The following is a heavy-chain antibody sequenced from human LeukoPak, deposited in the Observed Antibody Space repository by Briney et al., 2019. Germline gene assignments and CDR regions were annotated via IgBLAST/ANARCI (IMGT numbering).Heavy chain of an antibody. J-gene: IGHJ4*02. V-gene: IGHV3-30*02. D-gene: IGHD3-9*01. CDR2: IHSNESIK. CDR3: AKDPPLVAYYFDY. Sequence: GGCLRLSCAASGFTFSNYGVHWVRQAPGKGLEWVAFIHSNESIKWYADSVKGRFTISRDNSKNTLYLQMNSLRAEDTAVYYCAKDPPLVAYYFDYWGQGTLVTVSS. CDR1: GFTFSNYG.